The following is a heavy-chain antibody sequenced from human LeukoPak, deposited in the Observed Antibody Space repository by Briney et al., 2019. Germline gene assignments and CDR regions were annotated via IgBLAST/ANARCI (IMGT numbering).Heavy chain of an antibody. V-gene: IGHV4-61*02. D-gene: IGHD7-27*01. CDR3: ARAEIIGEFDY. Sequence: SETLSLTCTVSGGSISSGSYYWSWIRQPAGKGLEWIGRIYTSGSTNYNPSLKSRVTISVDTSKNQFSLKLSSVTAADTAVYYCARAEIIGEFDYWGQGTLVTVSS. CDR2: IYTSGST. CDR1: GGSISSGSYY. J-gene: IGHJ4*02.